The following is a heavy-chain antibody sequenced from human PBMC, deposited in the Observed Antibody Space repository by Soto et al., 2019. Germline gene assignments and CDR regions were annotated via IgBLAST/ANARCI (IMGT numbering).Heavy chain of an antibody. V-gene: IGHV1-3*01. CDR1: GYTFTSYA. D-gene: IGHD1-7*01. J-gene: IGHJ6*02. CDR3: ARSQIVELRFSSIGSPYYYYGMDV. Sequence: ASVKVSCKASGYTFTSYAMHWVRQAPGQRLEWMGWINAGNGNTKYSQKFQGRVTITRDTSASTAYMELSSLRSEDTAVYYCARSQIVELRFSSIGSPYYYYGMDVWGQGTTVTVYS. CDR2: INAGNGNT.